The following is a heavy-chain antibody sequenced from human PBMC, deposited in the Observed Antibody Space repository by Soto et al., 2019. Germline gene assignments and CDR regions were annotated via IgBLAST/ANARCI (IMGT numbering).Heavy chain of an antibody. V-gene: IGHV2-70*11. CDR2: IDWDDDK. Sequence: SGHTLVNPTQTLTLTCTFSGFSLSTSGMCVSWIRQPPGKALEWLARIDWDDDKYYSTSLKTRLTISKDTSKNQVVLTMTNMDPVDTATYYCARSPRTLRGKHYGSGSQPIFDYWGQGTLVTVSS. CDR3: ARSPRTLRGKHYGSGSQPIFDY. D-gene: IGHD3-10*01. J-gene: IGHJ4*02. CDR1: GFSLSTSGMC.